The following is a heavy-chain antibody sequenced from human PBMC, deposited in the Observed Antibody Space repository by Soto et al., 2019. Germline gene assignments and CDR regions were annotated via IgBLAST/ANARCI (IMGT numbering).Heavy chain of an antibody. CDR3: ARGPYYDYVWGSYRPPFSFDY. CDR2: IYYSGST. Sequence: PSETLSLTCTVSGGSISSGDYYWSWIRQPPGKGLEWIGYIYYSGSTYYNPSLKSRVTISVDTSKNQFSLKLSSVTAADTAVYYCARGPYYDYVWGSYRPPFSFDYWGQVTLVTVSS. D-gene: IGHD3-16*02. V-gene: IGHV4-30-4*01. J-gene: IGHJ4*02. CDR1: GGSISSGDYY.